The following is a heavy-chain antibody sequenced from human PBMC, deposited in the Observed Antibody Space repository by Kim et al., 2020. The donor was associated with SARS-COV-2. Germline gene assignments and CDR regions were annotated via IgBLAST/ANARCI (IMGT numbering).Heavy chain of an antibody. CDR2: ISSSGSSI. Sequence: GGSLRLSCAASGFTFSDYYMSWIRQAPGKGLEWVSYISSSGSSIYYADSVKGRFTISRDNAKNSLYLQMNSLRAEDTAVYYCARDSDYYGSGSSYFDYWGQGTLVTVSS. CDR3: ARDSDYYGSGSSYFDY. CDR1: GFTFSDYY. J-gene: IGHJ4*02. D-gene: IGHD3-10*01. V-gene: IGHV3-11*04.